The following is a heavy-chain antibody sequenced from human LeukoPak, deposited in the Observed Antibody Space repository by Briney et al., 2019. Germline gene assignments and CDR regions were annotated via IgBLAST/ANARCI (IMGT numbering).Heavy chain of an antibody. V-gene: IGHV4-30-2*01. J-gene: IGHJ4*02. CDR3: ARAATLGYSSGWYVDY. CDR2: INHSGST. CDR1: GGSISSGGYS. Sequence: ETSETLSLTCAVSGGSISSGGYSWSWIRQPPGKGLEWIGYINHSGSTYYNPSLKSRVTISVDRSKNQFSLKLSSVTAADTAVYYCARAATLGYSSGWYVDYWGQGTLVTVSS. D-gene: IGHD6-19*01.